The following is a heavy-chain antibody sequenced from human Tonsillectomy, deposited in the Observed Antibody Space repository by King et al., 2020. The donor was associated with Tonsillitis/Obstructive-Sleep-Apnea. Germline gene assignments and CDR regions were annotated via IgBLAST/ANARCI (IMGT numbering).Heavy chain of an antibody. CDR2: ISAYNGNT. CDR3: ARVSSYYDSSGTFDY. J-gene: IGHJ4*02. Sequence: QLVQSGAEVKKPGASVKVSCKASGYTFTSYGISWVRQAPGQGLEWMGWISAYNGNTNYAQKLQGRVTMTTDTSSSTAYMELRSLRSDDTAVYYCARVSSYYDSSGTFDYWGQGTLVTVSS. CDR1: GYTFTSYG. V-gene: IGHV1-18*01. D-gene: IGHD3-22*01.